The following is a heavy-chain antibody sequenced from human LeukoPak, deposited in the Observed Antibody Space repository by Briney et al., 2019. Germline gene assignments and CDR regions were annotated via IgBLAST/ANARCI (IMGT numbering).Heavy chain of an antibody. D-gene: IGHD1-14*01. CDR3: PKHEKGIIAVKPPNDMDV. V-gene: IGHV3-23*01. CDR2: TSSTGGTT. Sequence: GGSLRLSCAASGLTFSTYVISWVRQAPGKGLEWVSGTSSTGGTTYYADSVQGRSTISRYNSKNTVYLQMNSLRADDTAVYYCPKHEKGIIAVKPPNDMDVWGKGTTVTVSS. J-gene: IGHJ6*03. CDR1: GLTFSTYV.